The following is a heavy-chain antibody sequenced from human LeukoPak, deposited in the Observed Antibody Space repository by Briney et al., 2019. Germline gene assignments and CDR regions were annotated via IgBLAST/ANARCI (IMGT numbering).Heavy chain of an antibody. J-gene: IGHJ3*02. V-gene: IGHV3-9*01. CDR2: ISWNSGSI. CDR1: GFTFDDYA. D-gene: IGHD6-13*01. CDR3: AKGVAAAGVLHDAFDI. Sequence: GRSLRLSCAASGFTFDDYAMHWVRQAPGKGLEWVSGISWNSGSIGYADSVKGRFTISRDNAKNSLYLQMNSLRAEDTALYHCAKGVAAAGVLHDAFDIWGQGTMVTVSS.